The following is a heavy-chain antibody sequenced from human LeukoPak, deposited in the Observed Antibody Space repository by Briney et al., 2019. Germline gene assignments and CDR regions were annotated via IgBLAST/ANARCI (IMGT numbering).Heavy chain of an antibody. J-gene: IGHJ6*03. D-gene: IGHD6-13*01. CDR1: GGSFSGYY. CDR3: ARERGQLVVYYYYYMDV. Sequence: SETLSLTCAVYGGSFSGYYWSWIRQPPGKGLEWIGEINHSGSTNYNPSLKSRVTISVDTSKNQFSLKLSSVTAADTAVYYCARERGQLVVYYYYYMDVWGKGTTVTVSS. CDR2: INHSGST. V-gene: IGHV4-34*01.